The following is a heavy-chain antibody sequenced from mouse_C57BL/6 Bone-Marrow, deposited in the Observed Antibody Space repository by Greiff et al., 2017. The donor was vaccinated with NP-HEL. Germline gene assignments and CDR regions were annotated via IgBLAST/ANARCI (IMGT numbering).Heavy chain of an antibody. V-gene: IGHV2-5*01. CDR3: AKNGGNYDGDYAMDY. J-gene: IGHJ4*01. CDR2: IWSGGGT. D-gene: IGHD2-1*01. Sequence: QVQLKQSGPGLVQPSPSLSITCTVPGFSLTSYGVHWVRQSPGKGLEWLGVIWSGGGTDYNAAFMSRLSITKDNSKSQVFFKMNSLQADDTAIYYCAKNGGNYDGDYAMDYWGQGTSVTVSS. CDR1: GFSLTSYG.